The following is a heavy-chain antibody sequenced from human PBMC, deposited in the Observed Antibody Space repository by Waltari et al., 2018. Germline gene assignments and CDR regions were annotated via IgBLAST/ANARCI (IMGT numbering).Heavy chain of an antibody. CDR1: GYPFTDYH. J-gene: IGHJ4*02. Sequence: QVQLVQSGAEVTKPGASVKVSVKPSGYPFTDYHIHWVRQAPGQGLEWMGWINPKSGGTYYAQTFQGWVTMTRDTSTSTVYMELSSLKSDDTAMYYCARRSCTGECYAPYVYWGQGSLVTVSS. CDR2: INPKSGGT. V-gene: IGHV1-2*04. CDR3: ARRSCTGECYAPYVY. D-gene: IGHD2-8*02.